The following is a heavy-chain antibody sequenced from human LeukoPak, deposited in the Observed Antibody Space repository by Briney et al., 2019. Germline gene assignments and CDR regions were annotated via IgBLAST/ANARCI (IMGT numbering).Heavy chain of an antibody. V-gene: IGHV3-7*01. J-gene: IGHJ4*02. Sequence: GGSLRLSCAASGFTFSTYWMSWVRQAPGKGLEWVANIKQEGSEKYYVDSVKGRFTISRDNAKNSLYLQMNSLRAEDTAVYYCARDDALMTYGGIYLDWGQGTLVTVSS. D-gene: IGHD4-23*01. CDR1: GFTFSTYW. CDR3: ARDDALMTYGGIYLD. CDR2: IKQEGSEK.